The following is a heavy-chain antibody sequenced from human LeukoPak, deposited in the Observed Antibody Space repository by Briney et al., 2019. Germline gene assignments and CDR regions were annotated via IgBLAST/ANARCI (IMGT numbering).Heavy chain of an antibody. D-gene: IGHD3-10*01. CDR2: ISGSGGST. CDR1: GFTFSSYA. CDR3: AKDPYLWFGEPY. J-gene: IGHJ4*02. V-gene: IGHV3-23*01. Sequence: GGSLRLSCAASGFTFSSYAMSWVRQAPGKGLEWVSTISGSGGSTYYADSVKGRFTISRDNSKNTLYLQMNSLRAEDTAVYYCAKDPYLWFGEPYWGQGTLVPVSS.